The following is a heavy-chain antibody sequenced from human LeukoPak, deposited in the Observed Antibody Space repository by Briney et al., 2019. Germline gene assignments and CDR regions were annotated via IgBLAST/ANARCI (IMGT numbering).Heavy chain of an antibody. CDR3: AREAARGVVVPAAIDY. Sequence: SETLSLTCTVSGGSISSYYWSWIRQPPGKGLEWLGSIYYSGSTYYNPSLKSRVTISVDTSKNQFSLKLSSVTAADTAVYYCAREAARGVVVPAAIDYWGQGTLVTVSS. D-gene: IGHD2-2*01. CDR1: GGSISSYY. J-gene: IGHJ4*02. CDR2: IYYSGST. V-gene: IGHV4-39*07.